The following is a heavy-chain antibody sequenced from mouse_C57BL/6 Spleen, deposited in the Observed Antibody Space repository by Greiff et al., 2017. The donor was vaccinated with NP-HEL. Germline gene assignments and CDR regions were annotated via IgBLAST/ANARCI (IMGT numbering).Heavy chain of an antibody. V-gene: IGHV1-7*01. CDR3: ARWDLPENAMDY. J-gene: IGHJ4*01. CDR2: INPSSGYT. D-gene: IGHD5-5*01. CDR1: GYTFTSYW. Sequence: QVQLQQSGAELAKPGASVKLSCQASGYTFTSYWMHWVTQRPGQGLEWIGYINPSSGYTKYNQKFKDKATLTADKSSSTAYMQLSSLTYEDSAVYYCARWDLPENAMDYWGQGTSVTVSS.